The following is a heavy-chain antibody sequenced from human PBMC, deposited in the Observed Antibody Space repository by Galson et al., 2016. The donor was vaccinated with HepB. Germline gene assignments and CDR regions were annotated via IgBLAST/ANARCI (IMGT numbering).Heavy chain of an antibody. CDR2: ISSSGDII. D-gene: IGHD2-2*01. J-gene: IGHJ6*02. Sequence: SLRLSCAASGFTFSDYYMSWIRQAPGKGLEWISYISSSGDIIYYADSVKGRFTISRDNAKNSLCLQMNSLRAEDSAKYYCTSALYCSRTTCYGYYGMDVWGHGTTVTVSS. CDR3: TSALYCSRTTCYGYYGMDV. CDR1: GFTFSDYY. V-gene: IGHV3-11*01.